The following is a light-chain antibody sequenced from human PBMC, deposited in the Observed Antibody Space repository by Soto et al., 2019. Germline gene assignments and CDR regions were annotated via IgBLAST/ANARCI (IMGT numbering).Light chain of an antibody. CDR1: QSVIRSY. CDR3: HQYGSSPRT. Sequence: EIVLTQSPGTLSLSPGERATLSCRASQSVIRSYLAWYQQKPGQAPRLIIYGASSRATGIPDRFSGSGSGTDFTLTISRLEPEDFAVYYCHQYGSSPRTFGGGTKVRSN. J-gene: IGKJ4*01. V-gene: IGKV3-20*01. CDR2: GAS.